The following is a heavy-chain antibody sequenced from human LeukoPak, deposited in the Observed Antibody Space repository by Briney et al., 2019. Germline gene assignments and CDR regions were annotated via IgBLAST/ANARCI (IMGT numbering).Heavy chain of an antibody. D-gene: IGHD5-18*01. CDR3: AKDQGLTAPPPYGLDV. CDR1: GGTFSISA. J-gene: IGHJ6*02. V-gene: IGHV1-69*04. CDR2: IIPVLNIT. Sequence: GSSVKVSCKTSGGTFSISAITWVRQAPGQGLEWMGRIIPVLNITTYAQKFQGRVTITADTSSSTVYMELSSLRSEETAVYYCAKDQGLTAPPPYGLDVWGQGTTVIVSS.